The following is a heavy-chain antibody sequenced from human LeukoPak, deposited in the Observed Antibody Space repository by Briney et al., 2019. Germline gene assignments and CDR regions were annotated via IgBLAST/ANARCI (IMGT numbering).Heavy chain of an antibody. D-gene: IGHD3-10*01. CDR3: AKDSNLWFGELLEVYYYYGMDV. V-gene: IGHV3-30-3*01. CDR1: GFTFSSYA. CDR2: ISYDGSNK. Sequence: GGSLRLSCEASGFTFSSYAMHWVRQAPGKGLEWVAVISYDGSNKYYADSVKGRFTISRDNSKNTLYLQMNSLRAEDTAVYYCAKDSNLWFGELLEVYYYYGMDVWGQGTTVTVSS. J-gene: IGHJ6*02.